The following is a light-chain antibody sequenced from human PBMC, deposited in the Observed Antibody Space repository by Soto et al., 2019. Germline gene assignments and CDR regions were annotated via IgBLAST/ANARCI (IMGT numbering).Light chain of an antibody. CDR3: QQYGSSPLT. Sequence: EIVLTQSPGTLSLSPGEGDTLSCRASQSISSHSLAWYQQKPGQAPRLLIYGASTRATGIPDRFSGSGSGTDFTLTINRLEPEDFAVYYCQQYGSSPLTFGGGTKVDIK. V-gene: IGKV3-20*01. CDR2: GAS. J-gene: IGKJ4*01. CDR1: QSISSHS.